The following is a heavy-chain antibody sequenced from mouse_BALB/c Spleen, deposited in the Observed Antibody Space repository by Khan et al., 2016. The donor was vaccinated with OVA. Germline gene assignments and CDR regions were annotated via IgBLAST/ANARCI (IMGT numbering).Heavy chain of an antibody. CDR2: ISYSGNT. V-gene: IGHV3-2*02. CDR3: ARVYGGDFDY. D-gene: IGHD1-1*01. J-gene: IGHJ2*01. CDR1: GYSIARDYA. Sequence: EVKLLESEPGLVKPSKSLSLTCIVTGYSIARDYAGNWIRQFPGNKLEWWGLISYSGNTNYNPSLKSRISITRDTSKNQFFLQLNSVTSEDTATYYCARVYGGDFDYWGQGTTLTVSS.